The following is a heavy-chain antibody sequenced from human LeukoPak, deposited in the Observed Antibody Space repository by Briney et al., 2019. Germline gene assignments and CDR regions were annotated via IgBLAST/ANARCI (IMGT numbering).Heavy chain of an antibody. D-gene: IGHD3-22*01. V-gene: IGHV3-15*07. CDR1: GFTFSNAW. Sequence: TGGSLRLSCETSGFTFSNAWMNWVRQAPGKGLEWVGRIRSNSDGGTIDYAAPVKGRFTLSRDDSKTTLYLQMNSLQTEDTAVYYCATDFYDSTWGQRTLVTVSS. CDR3: ATDFYDST. J-gene: IGHJ5*02. CDR2: IRSNSDGGTI.